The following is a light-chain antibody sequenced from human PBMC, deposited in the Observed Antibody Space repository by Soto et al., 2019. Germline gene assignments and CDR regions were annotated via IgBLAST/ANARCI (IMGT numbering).Light chain of an antibody. V-gene: IGKV3-11*01. J-gene: IGKJ5*01. CDR1: QSVSTKF. Sequence: EIVLTQSPATLSSFPGERAALSCRASQSVSTKFLAWYQQKPGQAPRLLIYAASNRATGIPARFSGSGSGTDFTLTISSLEPEEFAVYFCKKYNNWPFSVGQGTRLEIK. CDR2: AAS. CDR3: KKYNNWPFS.